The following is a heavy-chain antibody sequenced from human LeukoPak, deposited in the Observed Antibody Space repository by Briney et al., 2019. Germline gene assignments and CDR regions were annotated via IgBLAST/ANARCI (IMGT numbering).Heavy chain of an antibody. V-gene: IGHV1-69*06. J-gene: IGHJ2*01. CDR2: IIPIFGTA. D-gene: IGHD5-12*01. CDR1: GGTFSSYA. Sequence: ASVKVSCKASGGTFSSYAISWVRQAPGQGLEWRGGIIPIFGTANYAQKFQGRVTITADKSTSTAYMELSSLRSEDTAVYYCARGDSGYDLGYWYFDLWGRGTLVTVSS. CDR3: ARGDSGYDLGYWYFDL.